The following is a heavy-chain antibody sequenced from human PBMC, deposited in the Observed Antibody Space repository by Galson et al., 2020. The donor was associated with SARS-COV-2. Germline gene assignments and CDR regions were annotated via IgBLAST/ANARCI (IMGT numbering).Heavy chain of an antibody. CDR1: GFTFSSYG. J-gene: IGHJ6*02. V-gene: IGHV3-30*18. CDR3: AKDWGYCSSTSCYSYYYYGMDV. Sequence: GESLKISCAASGFTFSSYGMHWVRQAPGKGLEWVAVISYDGSNKYYADSVKGRFTISRDNSKNTLYLQMNSLRAEDTAVYYCAKDWGYCSSTSCYSYYYYGMDVWGQGTTVTVSS. D-gene: IGHD2-2*01. CDR2: ISYDGSNK.